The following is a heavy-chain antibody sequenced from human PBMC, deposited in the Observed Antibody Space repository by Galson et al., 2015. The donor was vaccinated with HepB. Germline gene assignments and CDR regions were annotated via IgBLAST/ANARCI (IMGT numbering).Heavy chain of an antibody. V-gene: IGHV3-33*01. Sequence: SLRLSCAASGFIFSTCGMHWVRQAPGKGLEWVAVIWYDGSNEYYADSVKGRFTISRDNSKKTLFLQMNSLRAEDTAVYFCARDGMPYSSTSYYFNYWGQGTLVTVPS. CDR1: GFIFSTCG. D-gene: IGHD6-13*01. J-gene: IGHJ4*02. CDR3: ARDGMPYSSTSYYFNY. CDR2: IWYDGSNE.